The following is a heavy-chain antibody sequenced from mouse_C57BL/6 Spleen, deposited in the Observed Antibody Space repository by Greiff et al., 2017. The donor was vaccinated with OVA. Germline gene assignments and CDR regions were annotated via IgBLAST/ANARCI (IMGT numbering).Heavy chain of an antibody. V-gene: IGHV1-61*01. Sequence: VQLQQPGAELVRPGSSVKLSCKASGYTFTSYWMDWVKQRPGQGLEWIGNIYPSDSETHYNQKFKDKATLTVDKSSSTAYMQLGSLTSEDSAVYDCARSGYSPYYYAMDYWGQGTSVTVSS. CDR3: ARSGYSPYYYAMDY. CDR2: IYPSDSET. CDR1: GYTFTSYW. J-gene: IGHJ4*01. D-gene: IGHD2-12*01.